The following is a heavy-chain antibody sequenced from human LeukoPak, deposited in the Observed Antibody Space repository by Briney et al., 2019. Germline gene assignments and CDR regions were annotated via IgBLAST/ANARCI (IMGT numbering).Heavy chain of an antibody. Sequence: PGGSLRLSCAASGFTFSSYSMNWVRQAPGKGLEWVSSISSSSSYIYYADSVKGRFTISRDNAKNSLYLQMNSLRAEDTAVYYCARSRDRDSGDYSDAFDIWGQGTMVTVSS. V-gene: IGHV3-21*01. CDR1: GFTFSSYS. CDR3: ARSRDRDSGDYSDAFDI. J-gene: IGHJ3*02. D-gene: IGHD4-17*01. CDR2: ISSSSSYI.